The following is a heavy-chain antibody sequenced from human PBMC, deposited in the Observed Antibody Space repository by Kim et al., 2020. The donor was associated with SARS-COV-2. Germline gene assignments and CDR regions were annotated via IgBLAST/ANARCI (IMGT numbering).Heavy chain of an antibody. Sequence: SVKVSCKASGGTFSSYAISWVRQAPGQGLEWMGRIIPILGIANYAQKFQGRVTITADKSTSTAYMELSSLRSEDTAVYYCATSRKYGSGRSTRDYYYYMDVWAKGPRSPSP. D-gene: IGHD3-10*01. CDR2: IIPILGIA. J-gene: IGHJ6*03. CDR3: ATSRKYGSGRSTRDYYYYMDV. V-gene: IGHV1-69*04. CDR1: GGTFSSYA.